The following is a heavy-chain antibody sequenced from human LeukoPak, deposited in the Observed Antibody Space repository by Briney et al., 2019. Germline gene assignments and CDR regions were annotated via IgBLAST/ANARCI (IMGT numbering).Heavy chain of an antibody. CDR1: GGSISSGGYY. CDR3: ARAFRSSWPGPGAFDI. Sequence: PSETLSLTCTVSGGSISSGGYYWSWIRQPPGKGLEWIRYIYHSGSTYYNPSLKSRVTISVDRSKNQFSLKLSSVTAADTAVYYCARAFRSSWPGPGAFDIWGQGTMVTVSS. V-gene: IGHV4-30-2*01. J-gene: IGHJ3*02. CDR2: IYHSGST. D-gene: IGHD6-13*01.